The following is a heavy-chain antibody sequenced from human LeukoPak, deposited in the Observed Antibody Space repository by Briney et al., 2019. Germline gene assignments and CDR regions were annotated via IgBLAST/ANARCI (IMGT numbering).Heavy chain of an antibody. CDR2: IWYDGSEK. CDR1: GFTFSTYG. J-gene: IGHJ4*02. V-gene: IGHV3-33*01. Sequence: HPGGSLRLSCAASGFTFSTYGMHWVRQAPGKGLEWVAVIWYDGSEKHYADSVKGRFTISRDDSKNTVYLQMNSLRAEDTAIYYCARDYGYTPDYWGQGTLVTVSS. CDR3: ARDYGYTPDY. D-gene: IGHD6-13*01.